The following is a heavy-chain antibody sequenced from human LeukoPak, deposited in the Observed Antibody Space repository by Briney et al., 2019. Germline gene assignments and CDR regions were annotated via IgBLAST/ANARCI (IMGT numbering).Heavy chain of an antibody. J-gene: IGHJ4*02. CDR1: GYTFTTNC. D-gene: IGHD3-3*01. Sequence: ASVKVSCKASGYTFTTNCISWVRQAPGQGLEWMGWISTYNGNTNYAQKLQGRVTMTTDTSASTAYMELRSLRSDDTAVYYCVMPIFGVAYYFDYWGQGTLVTVSS. V-gene: IGHV1-18*01. CDR2: ISTYNGNT. CDR3: VMPIFGVAYYFDY.